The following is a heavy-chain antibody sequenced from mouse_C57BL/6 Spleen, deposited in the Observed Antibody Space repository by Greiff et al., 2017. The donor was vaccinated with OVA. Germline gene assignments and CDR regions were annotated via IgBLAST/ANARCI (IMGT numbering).Heavy chain of an antibody. J-gene: IGHJ4*01. Sequence: VNLVESGAELVRPGASVKLSCKASGYTFTDYYINWVKQRPGQGLEWIARIYPGSGNTYYNEKFKGKATLTAEKSSSTAYMQLSSLTSEDSAVYFCARTLGSSYGYAMDYWGQGTSVTVSS. D-gene: IGHD1-1*01. CDR2: IYPGSGNT. CDR1: GYTFTDYY. CDR3: ARTLGSSYGYAMDY. V-gene: IGHV1-76*01.